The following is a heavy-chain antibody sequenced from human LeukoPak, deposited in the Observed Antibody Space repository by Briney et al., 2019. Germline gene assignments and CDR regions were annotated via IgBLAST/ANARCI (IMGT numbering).Heavy chain of an antibody. J-gene: IGHJ4*02. CDR3: AKGPGGPYYYDSSGPI. Sequence: GGSLRLSCAASGFTFSSYAMSWVPEAPGRGLECGSAISGSGGSTYYADSVKGRFTISRDNSKNTLYLQMNSLRAEDTAVYYCAKGPGGPYYYDSSGPIWGQGTLVTVSS. CDR1: GFTFSSYA. D-gene: IGHD3-22*01. CDR2: ISGSGGST. V-gene: IGHV3-23*01.